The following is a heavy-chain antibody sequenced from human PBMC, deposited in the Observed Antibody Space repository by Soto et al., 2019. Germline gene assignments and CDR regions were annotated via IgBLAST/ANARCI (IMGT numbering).Heavy chain of an antibody. V-gene: IGHV4-30-4*01. CDR2: IYRSATT. D-gene: IGHD2-15*01. J-gene: IGHJ5*01. CDR3: ARGRYCLTRRCSPNRFDS. Sequence: QVQLLESGPGLVKPSQTLSLTCSVSGDSISTVDYFWAWIRQPPGQALEYIGYIYRSATTYFNPSFESRVSISLDTSQSQFSLNVPAVTAADTAVYFCARGRYCLTRRCSPNRFDSWGQGALVTVSS. CDR1: GDSISTVDYF.